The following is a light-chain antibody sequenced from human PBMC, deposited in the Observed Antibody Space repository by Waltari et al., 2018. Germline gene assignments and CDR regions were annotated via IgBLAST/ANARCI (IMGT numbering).Light chain of an antibody. CDR1: STDIGVYNY. J-gene: IGLJ2*01. CDR2: GVT. CDR3: ASFAGSNNL. V-gene: IGLV2-8*01. Sequence: QSALTQPPSASGSPGQSVTISCTGTSTDIGVYNYVSWSQQHPGKAPKLLFYGVTERPSGVPDRFSGSKSGNTASLTVSGLQGEDEADYYCASFAGSNNLFGGGTKLTVL.